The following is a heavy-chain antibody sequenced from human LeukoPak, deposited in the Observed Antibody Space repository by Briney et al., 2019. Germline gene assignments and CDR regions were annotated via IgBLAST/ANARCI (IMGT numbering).Heavy chain of an antibody. CDR1: GGSISSYY. CDR2: IYYSGST. D-gene: IGHD3-9*01. CDR3: ARQYYDILTGPRYYFDY. J-gene: IGHJ4*02. Sequence: PSETLSLTCTVSGGSISSYYWSWIRQPPGKGLEWIGYIYYSGSTNYNPSLKSRVTISVDTSKNQFSLKLSSVTAAGTAVYYCARQYYDILTGPRYYFDYWGQGTLVTVSS. V-gene: IGHV4-59*12.